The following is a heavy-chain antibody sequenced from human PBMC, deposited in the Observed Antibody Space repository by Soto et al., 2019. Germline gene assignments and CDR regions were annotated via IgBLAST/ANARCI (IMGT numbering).Heavy chain of an antibody. CDR1: GYTFTGYY. Sequence: ASVKVSCKASGYTFTGYYMHWVRQAPGQGLEWMGWINPNSGGTNYAQKFQGWVTMTRDTSISTAYMELSRLRSDDTAVYYCARVSTVTTDVFDYWGQGTLVTVSS. V-gene: IGHV1-2*04. J-gene: IGHJ4*02. CDR3: ARVSTVTTDVFDY. D-gene: IGHD4-17*01. CDR2: INPNSGGT.